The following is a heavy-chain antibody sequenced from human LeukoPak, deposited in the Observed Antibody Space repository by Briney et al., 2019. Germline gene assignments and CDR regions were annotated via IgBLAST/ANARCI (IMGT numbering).Heavy chain of an antibody. J-gene: IGHJ3*02. CDR3: ARLSYWVFEI. Sequence: GGSLRLSCAASGFTFDDYAMHWVRQAPGKGLEWVSGISWNSGSIGYADSVKGRFTISRGNAKNLLYLQMNSLRAEDTAVYFCARLSYWVFEIWGQGTMVTVSS. V-gene: IGHV3-9*01. CDR1: GFTFDDYA. CDR2: ISWNSGSI. D-gene: IGHD2-21*01.